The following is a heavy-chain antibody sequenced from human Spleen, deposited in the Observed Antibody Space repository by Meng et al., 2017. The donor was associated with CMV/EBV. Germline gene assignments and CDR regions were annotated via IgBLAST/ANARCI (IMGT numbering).Heavy chain of an antibody. CDR2: ITASGGST. V-gene: IGHV3-23*01. CDR1: RFTFSTYA. CDR3: AKAYSSSWYRENDYY. J-gene: IGHJ4*02. Sequence: GGSLRLSCAASRFTFSTYAMSWVRQAPGEGLVWLSAITASGGSTYYADSVKGRFTISRDNSKNTLYLQMNSLRAEDTAVYYCAKAYSSSWYRENDYYWGQGTLVTVSS. D-gene: IGHD6-13*01.